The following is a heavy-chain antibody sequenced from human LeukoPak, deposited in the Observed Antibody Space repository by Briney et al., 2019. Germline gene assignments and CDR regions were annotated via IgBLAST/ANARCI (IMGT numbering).Heavy chain of an antibody. J-gene: IGHJ5*02. CDR2: ISTSSSYT. CDR3: ARDRYYASGSYNWFDP. CDR1: GFTFSDYS. Sequence: GGSLRLSCAASGFTFSDYSMSWIRQAPGKGLEWVSYISTSSSYTNYADSVKGRFTISRNNAKNSLYLQMNSLRAEDTAVYYCARDRYYASGSYNWFDPWGQGTLVTVSS. V-gene: IGHV3-11*05. D-gene: IGHD3-10*01.